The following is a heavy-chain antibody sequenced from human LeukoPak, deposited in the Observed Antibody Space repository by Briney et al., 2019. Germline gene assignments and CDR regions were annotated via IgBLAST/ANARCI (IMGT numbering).Heavy chain of an antibody. J-gene: IGHJ3*02. V-gene: IGHV3-69-1*01. CDR2: ITSGSTI. CDR3: ARVLRRSRSDIVVVPAAQPAPGYSYDQAYAFDI. D-gene: IGHD2-2*01. Sequence: GGSLRLSCAASGFTFSDYYMTWIRQAPGKGLEWVSYITSGSTIYYADSVKGRFTISRDNSKYTLFLQMNSLGAEDTAIYYCARVLRRSRSDIVVVPAAQPAPGYSYDQAYAFDIWGQGTMVTVSS. CDR1: GFTFSDYY.